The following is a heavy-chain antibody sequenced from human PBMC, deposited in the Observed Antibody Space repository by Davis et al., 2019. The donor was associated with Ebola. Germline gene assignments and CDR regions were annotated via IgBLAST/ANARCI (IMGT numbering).Heavy chain of an antibody. V-gene: IGHV3-30*18. J-gene: IGHJ5*02. D-gene: IGHD3-3*01. Sequence: GESLKISCAASGFTFSSYWMSWVRQAPGKGLEWVAVISYDGSNKYYADSVKGRFTISRDNSKNTLYLQMNSLRAEDTAVYYCAKDTIFGVSNWFDPWGQGTLVTVSS. CDR3: AKDTIFGVSNWFDP. CDR2: ISYDGSNK. CDR1: GFTFSSYW.